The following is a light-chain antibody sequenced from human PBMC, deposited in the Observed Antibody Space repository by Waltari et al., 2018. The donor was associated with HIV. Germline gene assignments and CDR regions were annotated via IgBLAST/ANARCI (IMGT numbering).Light chain of an antibody. Sequence: QSVLTQPPSVSGAPGQRVSISCTGNSSNIGAGYDVHWSQQLPGTAPRLLISISRDSNRPAGVPYLFSGSKSGTSASLAISGRQAEDEADYYCQTYDRSLSGSVFGGGTKLTVL. CDR1: SSNIGAGYD. V-gene: IGLV1-40*01. CDR3: QTYDRSLSGSV. J-gene: IGLJ2*01. CDR2: RDS.